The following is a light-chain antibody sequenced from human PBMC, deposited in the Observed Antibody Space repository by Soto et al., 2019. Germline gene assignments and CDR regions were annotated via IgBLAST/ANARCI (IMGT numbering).Light chain of an antibody. CDR1: SSNIGRNY. V-gene: IGLV1-51*01. CDR3: GTWESSRNWV. Sequence: QSVLTQSPSVSAAPGQTVTISCSGTSSNIGRNYVSWYQLLPETAPKLLIYDNFKRPSGIPHRFSGSKSGTSATLVITGLQTGDEADYYCGTWESSRNWVFGGGTKLTVL. J-gene: IGLJ3*02. CDR2: DNF.